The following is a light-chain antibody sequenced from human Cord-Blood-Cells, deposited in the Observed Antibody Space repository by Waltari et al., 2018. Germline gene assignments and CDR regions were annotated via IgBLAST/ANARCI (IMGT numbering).Light chain of an antibody. J-gene: IGLJ2*01. CDR2: DVS. V-gene: IGLV2-14*01. Sequence: QSALTQPASVSGSPGQSITISCTGTSSDVGGSNYVSWYQQHPGKAPKLMIYDVSNRPSGVSNRFSGSKSGNTASLTISGLQAEDEADYYCSSYTSSSRFGGGTKLTVL. CDR3: SSYTSSSR. CDR1: SSDVGGSNY.